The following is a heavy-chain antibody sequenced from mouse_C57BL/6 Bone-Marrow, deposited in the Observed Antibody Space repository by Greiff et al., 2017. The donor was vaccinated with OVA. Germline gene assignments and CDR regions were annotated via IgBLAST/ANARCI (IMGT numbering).Heavy chain of an antibody. CDR2: ISGGGGNT. CDR3: ARLITTVEGCAY. V-gene: IGHV5-9*01. D-gene: IGHD1-1*01. CDR1: GFTFSSYT. J-gene: IGHJ3*01. Sequence: EVHLVGSGGGLVKPGGSLKLSCAASGFTFSSYTMSWVRQTPEKRLEWVATISGGGGNTYYPDSVKGRFTISRDNAKKTLYLQMSSLRSEDTALYYCARLITTVEGCAYWGQGTLVTVSA.